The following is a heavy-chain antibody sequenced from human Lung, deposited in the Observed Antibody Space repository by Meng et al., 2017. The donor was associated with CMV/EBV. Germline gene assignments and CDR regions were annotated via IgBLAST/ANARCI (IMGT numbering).Heavy chain of an antibody. D-gene: IGHD3-22*01. CDR2: INPDSGGT. J-gene: IGHJ4*02. V-gene: IGHV1-2*02. Sequence: ASVXVSCKASGYTFTDHYMHWVRQAPGQGLEWMGWINPDSGGTLYAHKFQGRVTVTRDTSISTAYMELSSLRSDDTAVYCCARESDSSGSNGYFDYWGQGTLVTVSS. CDR3: ARESDSSGSNGYFDY. CDR1: GYTFTDHY.